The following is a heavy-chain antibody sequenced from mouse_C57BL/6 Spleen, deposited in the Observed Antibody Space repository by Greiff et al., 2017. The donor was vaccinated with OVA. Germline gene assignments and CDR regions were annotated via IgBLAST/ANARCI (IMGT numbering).Heavy chain of an antibody. V-gene: IGHV1-76*01. CDR3: ARYSNFDY. CDR1: GYTFTDYY. CDR2: IYPGSGNT. Sequence: QVQLKESGAELVRPGASVKLSCKASGYTFTDYYINWVKQRPGQGLEWIARIYPGSGNTYYNEKFKGKATLTAEKSSSTAYMQLSSLTSEDSAVYFCARYSNFDYWGQGTTLTVSS. D-gene: IGHD2-5*01. J-gene: IGHJ2*01.